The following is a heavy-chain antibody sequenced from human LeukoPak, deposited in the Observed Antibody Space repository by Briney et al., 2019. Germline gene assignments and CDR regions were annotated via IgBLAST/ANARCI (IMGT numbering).Heavy chain of an antibody. CDR3: ARTPYYYDSSGVEKYYFDY. J-gene: IGHJ4*02. CDR2: IYYSGST. D-gene: IGHD3-22*01. CDR1: GGSISSGGHY. Sequence: SETLSLTCTVSGGSISSGGHYWSWIRQHPGKGLEWIGYIYYSGSTYYNPSLKSRVTISVDTSKNQFSLKLSSVTATDTAVYYCARTPYYYDSSGVEKYYFDYWGQGTLVTVSS. V-gene: IGHV4-31*03.